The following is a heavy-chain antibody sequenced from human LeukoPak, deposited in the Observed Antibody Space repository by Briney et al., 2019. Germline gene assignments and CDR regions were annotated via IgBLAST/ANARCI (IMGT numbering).Heavy chain of an antibody. J-gene: IGHJ6*03. CDR2: ISHSGATT. V-gene: IGHV3-23*01. D-gene: IGHD3-10*01. CDR1: GFTFSSFA. Sequence: PGGSLRLSCGASGFTFSSFAMSWVRQAPGKGLEWVSGISHSGATTYYADSVKGRFTISRDNSKNTLYLQMNSLRAEDTAIYYCAKGYYYGSGRWSYMDVWGKGTTVSISS. CDR3: AKGYYYGSGRWSYMDV.